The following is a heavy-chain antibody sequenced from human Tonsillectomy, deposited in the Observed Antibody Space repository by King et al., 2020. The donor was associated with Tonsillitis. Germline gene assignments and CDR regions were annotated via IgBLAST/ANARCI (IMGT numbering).Heavy chain of an antibody. D-gene: IGHD1-1*01. J-gene: IGHJ6*02. Sequence: VQLVQSGAEVKKPGSSVKVSCKASGGTFKNNALSWVRQAPGQGLEWMGGIFPVFGTATYPQKFQGRVTITADESMTTTYMELISLISEDTALYYCARGPTGATWYSYGLDIWGQGTAVTVSS. CDR2: IFPVFGTA. V-gene: IGHV1-69*01. CDR3: ARGPTGATWYSYGLDI. CDR1: GGTFKNNA.